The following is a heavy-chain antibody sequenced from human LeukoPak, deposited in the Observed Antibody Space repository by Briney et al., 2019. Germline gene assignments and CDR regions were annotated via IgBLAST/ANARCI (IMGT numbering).Heavy chain of an antibody. CDR1: GFTFSSYA. D-gene: IGHD1-1*01. J-gene: IGHJ4*02. Sequence: GGSLRLSCAASGFTFSSYAMSWVRQAPGKGLEWVSAISGSGGSTYYADSVKGRFTISRDNSKNTLYLQMNSLRAEDTAEYYCATQLERRTYFDYWGQGTLVTVSS. V-gene: IGHV3-23*01. CDR3: ATQLERRTYFDY. CDR2: ISGSGGST.